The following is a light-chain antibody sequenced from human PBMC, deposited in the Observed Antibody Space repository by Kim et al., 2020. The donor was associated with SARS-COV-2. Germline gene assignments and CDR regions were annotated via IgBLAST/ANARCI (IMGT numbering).Light chain of an antibody. CDR3: QQYKSNSPYT. CDR2: KAS. J-gene: IGKJ2*01. V-gene: IGKV1-5*03. CDR1: QSIGTW. Sequence: ASVGDRVTITCRASQSIGTWLVWYQQKPGKAPKLLIYKASNLESGVPSRFSGSGAETVFTLPINSLQPDDFATSYCQQYKSNSPYTFGQGTKLEI.